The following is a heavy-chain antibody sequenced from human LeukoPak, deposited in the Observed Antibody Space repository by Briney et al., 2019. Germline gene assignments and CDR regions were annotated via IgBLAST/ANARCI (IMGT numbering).Heavy chain of an antibody. CDR3: ARGSRYYYDSSGDLDY. D-gene: IGHD3-22*01. J-gene: IGHJ4*02. CDR2: IKHSRST. V-gene: IGHV4-34*01. Sequence: SETLSLTCAVDGGSFSGYYWSCIRQPPSKGLEWIGEIKHSRSTNYNPSRTSRVPISVDTSKSQFSLKLSSVTAADTAVYYCARGSRYYYDSSGDLDYWGQGTLVTVSS. CDR1: GGSFSGYY.